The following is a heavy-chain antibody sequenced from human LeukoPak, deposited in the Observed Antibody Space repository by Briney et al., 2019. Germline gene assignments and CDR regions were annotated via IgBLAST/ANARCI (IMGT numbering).Heavy chain of an antibody. V-gene: IGHV3-20*04. D-gene: IGHD6-13*01. Sequence: RPGGSLRLSCVDSGSTFDDYGMSWVRQAPGKGLEWLAGINWDGGSPFYADSVKGRFTISRDNAKNVLHLQMNSLRADDTALYYCARDLSASWSTLGYWGPGTLVTVSS. CDR1: GSTFDDYG. CDR2: INWDGGSP. CDR3: ARDLSASWSTLGY. J-gene: IGHJ4*02.